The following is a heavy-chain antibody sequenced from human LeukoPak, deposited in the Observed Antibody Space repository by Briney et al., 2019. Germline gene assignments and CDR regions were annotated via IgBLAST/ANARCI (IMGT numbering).Heavy chain of an antibody. Sequence: GGSLRLSCVVSGVSLSSHGMHWVRQAPGKGLEWLTFTWSDGRSEYYVDSVKGRFTVSRDNSKNTVYLQINSLRVEDTAVYYCARDRGNDYFDSWGQGTLVTVSS. CDR1: GVSLSSHG. V-gene: IGHV3-33*01. J-gene: IGHJ4*02. CDR3: ARDRGNDYFDS. CDR2: TWSDGRSE.